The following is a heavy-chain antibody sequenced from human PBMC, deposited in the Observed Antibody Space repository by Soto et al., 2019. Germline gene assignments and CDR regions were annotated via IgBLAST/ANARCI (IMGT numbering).Heavy chain of an antibody. Sequence: GGSLRLSRAASGFTFSDYSMNWVRQVPGKGLEWVSSINYNSGAIFYGDSVKGRFLISRDNTENSLYLQMNSLRAEDTAVYFCVRHTCPACYSLGYWGLGTLVTVS. CDR1: GFTFSDYS. J-gene: IGHJ4*02. V-gene: IGHV3-21*01. CDR3: VRHTCPACYSLGY. CDR2: INYNSGAI. D-gene: IGHD2-21*02.